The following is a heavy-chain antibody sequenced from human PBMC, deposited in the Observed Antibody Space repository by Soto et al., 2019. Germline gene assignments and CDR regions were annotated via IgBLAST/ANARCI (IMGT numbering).Heavy chain of an antibody. Sequence: GGSLRLSCAASGFSFSDYAMGWVRQAPGKGLEWVSGVSGGGGVTNYADSVKGRFTISRDNSKNTVYLQMNGLRAEDTAIYYCAKGRCSGTSCYSDYWGQGTLVTVSS. D-gene: IGHD2-15*01. CDR2: VSGGGGVT. CDR3: AKGRCSGTSCYSDY. CDR1: GFSFSDYA. V-gene: IGHV3-23*01. J-gene: IGHJ4*02.